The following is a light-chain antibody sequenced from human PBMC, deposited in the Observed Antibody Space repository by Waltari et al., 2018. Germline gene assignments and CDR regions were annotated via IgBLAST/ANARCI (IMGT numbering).Light chain of an antibody. J-gene: IGLJ3*02. V-gene: IGLV3-19*01. CDR1: SLRTSY. Sequence: SSELTQDPAVSVALGQTVRFTCQGDSLRTSYASWYQVKPGQAPVLVIYGKDKRPSGIPDRISGHSSGTTSSLTSTGAQAEDEADYYCSSRNGRANQVVFAGGTKVTVL. CDR2: GKD. CDR3: SSRNGRANQVV.